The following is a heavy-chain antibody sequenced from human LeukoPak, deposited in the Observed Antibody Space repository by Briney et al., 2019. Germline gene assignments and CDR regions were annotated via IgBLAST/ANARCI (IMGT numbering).Heavy chain of an antibody. Sequence: PGXSXXXXCXXSXXTXSSYXXXWVRQAPGKGLEWVAVISYDGSNKYYADSVKGRFTTSRDNSKLYLRMDSLRPEDTAVYYCAKDRSPTVTSFYYYHGMDVWGQGTTVTVSS. V-gene: IGHV3-30*04. CDR3: AKDRSPTVTSFYYYHGMDV. CDR2: ISYDGSNK. CDR1: XXTXSSYX. D-gene: IGHD4-17*01. J-gene: IGHJ6*02.